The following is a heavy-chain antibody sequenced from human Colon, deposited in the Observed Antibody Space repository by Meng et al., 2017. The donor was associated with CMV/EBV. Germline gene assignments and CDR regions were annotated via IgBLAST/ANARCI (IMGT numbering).Heavy chain of an antibody. CDR2: IVGGGGSRT. CDR1: GFTFANYA. J-gene: IGHJ6*02. D-gene: IGHD2-15*01. CDR3: AKREYCSGSSCYTLNCYYYAVDV. V-gene: IGHV3-23*01. Sequence: GESLKISCATSGFTFANYAMSWVRQAPGKGLEWVSAIVGGGGSRTYYADSVKGRFTISRDNSKSTLYLQINSPRVEDTAVYYCAKREYCSGSSCYTLNCYYYAVDVWGQGTTVTVSS.